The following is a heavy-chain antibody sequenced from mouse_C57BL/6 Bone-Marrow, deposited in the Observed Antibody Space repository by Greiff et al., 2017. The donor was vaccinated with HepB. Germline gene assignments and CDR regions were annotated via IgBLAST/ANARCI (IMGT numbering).Heavy chain of an antibody. CDR2: ISNGGGST. Sequence: EVKLVESGGGLVQPGGSLKLSCAASGFTFSDYYMYWVRQTPEKRLEWVAYISNGGGSTYYPDTVKGRFTISRDNAKNTMYLQMSRLKSEDTAMYYCARQYYYGKDWYFDVGGTGTTVTVSS. V-gene: IGHV5-12*01. D-gene: IGHD1-1*01. CDR3: ARQYYYGKDWYFDV. J-gene: IGHJ1*03. CDR1: GFTFSDYY.